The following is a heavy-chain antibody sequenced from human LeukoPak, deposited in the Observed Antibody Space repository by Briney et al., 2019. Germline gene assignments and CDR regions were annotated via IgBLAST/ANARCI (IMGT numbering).Heavy chain of an antibody. V-gene: IGHV3-23*01. CDR2: ISGGGDST. CDR1: VFAVSSNY. CDR3: AKEGDYDSSGYYY. D-gene: IGHD3-22*01. Sequence: PGGSLRLSCAASVFAVSSNYMSWVRQAPGKGLEWVSAISGGGDSTYYADSVKGRFTISRDNSKNRLDLQMSIRRAEDMAGYHCAKEGDYDSSGYYYWGQGTLVTVSS. J-gene: IGHJ4*01.